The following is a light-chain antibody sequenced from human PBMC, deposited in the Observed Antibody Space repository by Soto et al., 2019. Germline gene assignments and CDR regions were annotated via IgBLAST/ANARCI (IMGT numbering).Light chain of an antibody. CDR1: QGISSD. J-gene: IGKJ3*01. V-gene: IGKV1-9*01. Sequence: DIQLTQSPSFLSASVGDRVTITCRASQGISSDLAWYQQKPGKAPQLLIYAASTLHSGVPSRFSGSGSGTEFTLPISSLPPEDFATYYCQQLNSYSFTFGPGTKVYIK. CDR3: QQLNSYSFT. CDR2: AAS.